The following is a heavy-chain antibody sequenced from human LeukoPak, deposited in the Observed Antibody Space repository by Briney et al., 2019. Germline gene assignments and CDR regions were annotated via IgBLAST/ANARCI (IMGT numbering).Heavy chain of an antibody. D-gene: IGHD2-21*02. J-gene: IGHJ4*02. CDR2: ISSSSSYI. CDR1: GFTFSSYS. V-gene: IGHV3-21*01. Sequence: PGGSLRLSCAASGFTFSSYSMNWVRQAPGKGLGWVSSISSSSSYIYYADSVKGRFTISRDNAKNSLYLQMNSLRAEDTAVYYCARITGFMGGSIKDCGGDCYWDWGQGTLVTVSS. CDR3: ARITGFMGGSIKDCGGDCYWD.